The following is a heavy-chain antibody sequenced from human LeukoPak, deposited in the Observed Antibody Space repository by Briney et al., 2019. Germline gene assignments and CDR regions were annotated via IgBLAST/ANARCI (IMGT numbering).Heavy chain of an antibody. V-gene: IGHV4-4*09. CDR2: IYTSGST. CDR3: ATHYAAWVIKDQGAPWFDY. Sequence: SETLSLTCTVSGVSISSYDGIWIRQPPGKGLEWIGYIYTSGSTNYNASLKRRLTISVDRSKRQFSLKMSYVTAADTAVYYWATHYAAWVIKDQGAPWFDYWGQGTLVTVSS. CDR1: GVSISSYD. D-gene: IGHD3-22*01. J-gene: IGHJ5*01.